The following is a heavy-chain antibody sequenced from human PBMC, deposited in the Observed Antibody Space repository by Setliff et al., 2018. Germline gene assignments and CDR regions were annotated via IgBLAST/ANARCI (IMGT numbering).Heavy chain of an antibody. J-gene: IGHJ4*02. Sequence: VASVKVSCKASGYIFTGYYMHWVRQAPGQGFEWMGRISPHTGGTNSAQKFQGRVTMTRDTSVSTVYMELNSLRSDDTAVYYCVRAGFDAISNGLDYWGQGTLVTVSS. V-gene: IGHV1-2*06. CDR3: VRAGFDAISNGLDY. CDR2: ISPHTGGT. D-gene: IGHD3-3*01. CDR1: GYIFTGYY.